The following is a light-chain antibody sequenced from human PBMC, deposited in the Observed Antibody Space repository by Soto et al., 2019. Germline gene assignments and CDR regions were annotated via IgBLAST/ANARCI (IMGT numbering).Light chain of an antibody. CDR3: QQYDNLPPYT. CDR2: DAS. CDR1: QDINNY. V-gene: IGKV1-33*01. Sequence: DIQMTQSPSSLSASVGDRVTITCQASQDINNYLNWYQQKPGKAPKLLIYDASNLETGVPSRFSGSGSGTDFTFTISSLQPEDIATYYCQQYDNLPPYTVGQGTKVDSK. J-gene: IGKJ2*01.